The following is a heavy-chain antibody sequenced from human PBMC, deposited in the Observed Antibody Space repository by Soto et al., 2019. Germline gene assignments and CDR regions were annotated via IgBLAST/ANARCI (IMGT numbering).Heavy chain of an antibody. CDR1: GFTFSTYG. CDR2: VWYDGSNE. Sequence: PGGSLRLSCAASGFTFSTYGMHWVRQAPGKGLEWVAVVWYDGSNEYYADSVKGRFTISRDNAKNSLYLQMNSLRAEDTAVYYCARDYSSYGPFDYWGQGTLVTVSS. CDR3: ARDYSSYGPFDY. J-gene: IGHJ4*02. D-gene: IGHD5-18*01. V-gene: IGHV3-33*01.